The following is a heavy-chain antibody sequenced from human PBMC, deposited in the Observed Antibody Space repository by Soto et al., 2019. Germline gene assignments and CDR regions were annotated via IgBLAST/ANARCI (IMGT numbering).Heavy chain of an antibody. J-gene: IGHJ6*02. D-gene: IGHD3-10*01. CDR3: ARVFGFGGMDV. CDR2: IYYSGST. V-gene: IGHV4-31*02. Sequence: RQHPGKGLEWIGYIYYSGSTYYNPSLKSRVTISVDTSKNQFSLKLSSVTAADTAVYYCARVFGFGGMDVWGQGTTVTGSS.